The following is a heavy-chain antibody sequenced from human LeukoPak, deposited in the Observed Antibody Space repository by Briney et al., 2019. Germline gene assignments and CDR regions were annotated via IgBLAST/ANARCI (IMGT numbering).Heavy chain of an antibody. J-gene: IGHJ4*02. CDR2: ISGSGGTT. CDR1: GFTFSSYA. V-gene: IGHV3-23*01. D-gene: IGHD3-10*01. CDR3: AKGAYYHGSGRYFDY. Sequence: GGSLRLSCAASGFTFSSYAMNWVRQAPGKGLEWVSAISGSGGTTYYADSVKGRFTMSRDNSKNTLYLQMNSLRAEDTAVYYCAKGAYYHGSGRYFDYWGQGTLVTVSS.